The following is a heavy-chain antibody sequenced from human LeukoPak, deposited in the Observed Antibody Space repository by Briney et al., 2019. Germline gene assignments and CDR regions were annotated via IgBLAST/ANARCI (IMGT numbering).Heavy chain of an antibody. D-gene: IGHD1-1*01. Sequence: SETLSLTCTVSSGSFSSSSYFCGWIRQPPGMGLEWIATINYSGTTYYNPSLKSRVTTSVDTSNNQFSLKLSSVTAEDTAVYYCVRLRGGVQLWGDWGQGALVTVSS. V-gene: IGHV4-39*01. CDR1: SGSFSSSSYF. CDR3: VRLRGGVQLWGD. J-gene: IGHJ4*01. CDR2: INYSGTT.